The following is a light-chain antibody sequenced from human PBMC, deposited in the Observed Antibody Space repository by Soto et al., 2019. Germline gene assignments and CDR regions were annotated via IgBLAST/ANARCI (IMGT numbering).Light chain of an antibody. CDR3: SSYAGSSVPVA. Sequence: QSALTQPPSASGSPGQSVTISCTGASSDVGGYNFVSWYQQHPGKAPKLMMYDVTKRPSGVPDRFSGSKSGNTVSLTVSGLQADDEAYYYCSSYAGSSVPVAFGGGTKLTVL. CDR2: DVT. J-gene: IGLJ2*01. V-gene: IGLV2-8*01. CDR1: SSDVGGYNF.